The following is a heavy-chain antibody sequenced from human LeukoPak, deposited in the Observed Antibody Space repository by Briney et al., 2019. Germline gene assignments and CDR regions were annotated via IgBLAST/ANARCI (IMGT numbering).Heavy chain of an antibody. Sequence: GGSLRLSCAASGFTFSSYGMHWVRQAPGKGLEWVAVISYDGSNKYYADSVKGRFTISRDNSKNTLYLQMNSLRAEDTAVYYCAHGDYDFWSGPRTWGQGTLVTVSS. CDR2: ISYDGSNK. J-gene: IGHJ5*02. CDR3: AHGDYDFWSGPRT. V-gene: IGHV3-30*03. D-gene: IGHD3-3*01. CDR1: GFTFSSYG.